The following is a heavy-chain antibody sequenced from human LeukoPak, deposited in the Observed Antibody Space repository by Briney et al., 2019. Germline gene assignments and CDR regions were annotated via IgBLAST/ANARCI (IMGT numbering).Heavy chain of an antibody. CDR1: GGSISSGGYS. V-gene: IGHV4-30-2*01. J-gene: IGHJ6*02. Sequence: PSETLSLTCAVSGGSISSGGYSWSWIRQPPGKGLEWIGYIYHSGSTYYNPSLKSRVTISVDRSKNQFSLKLSSVTAADTAVYYCARGTDPYSSSPNYYGMDVWGRGTTVTVSS. CDR2: IYHSGST. CDR3: ARGTDPYSSSPNYYGMDV. D-gene: IGHD6-6*01.